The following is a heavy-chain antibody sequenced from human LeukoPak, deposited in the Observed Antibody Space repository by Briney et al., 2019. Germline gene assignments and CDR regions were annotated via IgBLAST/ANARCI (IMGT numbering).Heavy chain of an antibody. CDR1: GGSISSYY. V-gene: IGHV4-4*09. D-gene: IGHD3-16*02. Sequence: SETLSLTCTVSGGSISSYYWSWIRQPPGKALEWIGYIYTSGRPNYNPSLKSRVTISVDTSKNRFSLKLTSVTAADTAVYYCARQIYDYVWASSRYSAYFDYWGQGTLVTVPS. CDR2: IYTSGRP. J-gene: IGHJ4*02. CDR3: ARQIYDYVWASSRYSAYFDY.